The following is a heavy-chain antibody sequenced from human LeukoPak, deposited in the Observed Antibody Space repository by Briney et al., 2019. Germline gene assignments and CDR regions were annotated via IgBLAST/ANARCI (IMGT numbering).Heavy chain of an antibody. J-gene: IGHJ3*02. CDR3: ARSRSGYSYDHAAFEI. CDR1: GGSISSGNYY. Sequence: PSETLSLTCTVSGGSISSGNYYWSWIRQHPGKGLEWIGYIYYRGSTTYNPSLRSRVTISVDTSRNQFSLKLSSVTAADTAVYYCARSRSGYSYDHAAFEIWGQGTVVTVSS. CDR2: IYYRGST. V-gene: IGHV4-61*01. D-gene: IGHD5-18*01.